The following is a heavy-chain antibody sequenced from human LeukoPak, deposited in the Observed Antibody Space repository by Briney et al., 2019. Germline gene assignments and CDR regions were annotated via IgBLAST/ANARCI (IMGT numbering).Heavy chain of an antibody. CDR2: ISAYNGNT. V-gene: IGHV1-18*01. D-gene: IGHD2-2*01. CDR1: GYTFTSYG. J-gene: IGHJ4*02. Sequence: VKVSCKASGYTFTSYGISWVRQAPGQGLVWMGWISAYNGNTNYAQKLQGRVTMTTDTSTSTAYMGLRRLRSDDTAVYYCARLSSYFDYWGQGTLVTVSS. CDR3: ARLSSYFDY.